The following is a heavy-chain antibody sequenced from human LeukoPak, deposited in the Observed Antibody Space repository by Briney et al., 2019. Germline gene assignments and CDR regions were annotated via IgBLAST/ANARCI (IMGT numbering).Heavy chain of an antibody. J-gene: IGHJ4*02. Sequence: GGSLRLSCAASGFTFSSYAMSWVRQAPGKGLEWVSAISGSGGSTYYADSVKGRFTISRDNSKNTLYLQINSLRAEDTAVYYCAKDRGGSGWYVGDLDYWGQGTLVTVSS. V-gene: IGHV3-23*01. CDR1: GFTFSSYA. D-gene: IGHD6-19*01. CDR3: AKDRGGSGWYVGDLDY. CDR2: ISGSGGST.